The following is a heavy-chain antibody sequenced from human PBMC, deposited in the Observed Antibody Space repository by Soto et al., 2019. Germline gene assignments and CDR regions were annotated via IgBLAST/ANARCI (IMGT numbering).Heavy chain of an antibody. CDR1: GFIFSDYW. CDR3: ARARIDY. V-gene: IGHV3-7*03. J-gene: IGHJ4*02. CDR2: ISQEGSEK. Sequence: EVQLVESGGGLVKPGGSLRLSCAVSGFIFSDYWMTWVRQAPGKGLEWVATISQEGSEKYYVDSLKGGFTITRDNAKNSLYLQMMSLRADDTALYYCARARIDYWGRGTLMTVSS.